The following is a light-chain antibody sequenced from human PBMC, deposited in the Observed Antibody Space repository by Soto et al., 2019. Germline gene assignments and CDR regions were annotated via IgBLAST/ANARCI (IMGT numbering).Light chain of an antibody. V-gene: IGKV3-11*01. CDR2: DVS. J-gene: IGKJ4*01. Sequence: EFVLTQSPATLSLSPGERATLSCRASQSVSSYLAWYQQKPGQAPRLLIYDVSNRATGIPARFSGSGSGTDFTLPISSLEPEDFAVYYCHQRGNLGGGTKLDSK. CDR3: HQRGN. CDR1: QSVSSY.